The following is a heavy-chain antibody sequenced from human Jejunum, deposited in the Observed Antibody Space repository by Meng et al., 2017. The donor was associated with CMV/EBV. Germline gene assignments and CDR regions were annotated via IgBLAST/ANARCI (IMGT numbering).Heavy chain of an antibody. V-gene: IGHV4-4*07. CDR2: IYTSGST. CDR3: ARESGSYYWFDP. Sequence: GQLQESGPGLVKPSETLSLTCFVSAGSISGYYWSWIRQPAGKGLEWIGRIYTSGSTHYNPSLKSRLTMSVDLSNNQISLKLRSVTAADTAVYYCARESGSYYWFDPWGQGTLVTVSS. D-gene: IGHD1-26*01. CDR1: AGSISGYY. J-gene: IGHJ5*02.